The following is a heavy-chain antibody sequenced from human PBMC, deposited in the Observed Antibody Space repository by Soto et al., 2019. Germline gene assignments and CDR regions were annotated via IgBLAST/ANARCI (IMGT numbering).Heavy chain of an antibody. Sequence: GGSLRLSCTASGFTFDDYAMHWLRQAPGRGLEWVSGITWNSGNIAYADSVKGRFTIARDDDNNSLYLQMNSLRPEDTALYYCVKDSYADFHRVLSTAEYFFDYWGHGTLVTVSS. CDR3: VKDSYADFHRVLSTAEYFFDY. J-gene: IGHJ4*01. CDR1: GFTFDDYA. V-gene: IGHV3-9*01. CDR2: ITWNSGNI. D-gene: IGHD2-15*01.